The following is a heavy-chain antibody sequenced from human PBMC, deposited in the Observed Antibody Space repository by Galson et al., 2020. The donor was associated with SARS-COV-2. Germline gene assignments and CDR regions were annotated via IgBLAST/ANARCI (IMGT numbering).Heavy chain of an antibody. CDR2: ISGGGGST. Sequence: EGSLRLSCAASGFTFSRYAMAWVRQAPGKGLEWVSGISGGGGSTYYADSVKGRFTISRDISKNTVYLQMSSLRAEDTAVYYCAIDRGNDYGDTLAFWGQGTPVTVSP. CDR1: GFTFSRYA. J-gene: IGHJ4*02. D-gene: IGHD4-17*01. CDR3: AIDRGNDYGDTLAF. V-gene: IGHV3-23*01.